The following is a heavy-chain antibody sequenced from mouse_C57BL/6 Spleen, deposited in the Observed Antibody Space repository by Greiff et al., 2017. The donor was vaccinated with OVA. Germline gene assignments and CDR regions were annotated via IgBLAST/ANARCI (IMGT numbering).Heavy chain of an antibody. Sequence: VQLQQSGPELVKPGASVKISCKASGYTFTDYYMNWVKQSHGKSLEWIGDINPNNGGTSYNQKFKGKATLTVDKSSSTAYMELRSLTSEDSAVYYCARGTVVDWYFDVWGTGTTVTVSS. V-gene: IGHV1-26*01. D-gene: IGHD1-1*01. J-gene: IGHJ1*03. CDR1: GYTFTDYY. CDR2: INPNNGGT. CDR3: ARGTVVDWYFDV.